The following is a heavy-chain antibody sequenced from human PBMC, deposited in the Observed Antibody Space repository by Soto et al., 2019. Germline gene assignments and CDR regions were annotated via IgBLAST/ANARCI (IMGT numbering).Heavy chain of an antibody. CDR3: ARLAVAATRTRDY. D-gene: IGHD6-19*01. CDR2: INHSAGT. CDR1: GGSFSDYY. J-gene: IGHJ4*02. V-gene: IGHV4-34*01. Sequence: QVQVQQWGAGLLKPSETLSLTCAVYGGSFSDYYWSWIRQPPGKGLEWIAEINHSAGTKYNPSLKSRVTISVDTSKNQFSLQLTSVTAADTAVYYCARLAVAATRTRDYWGQGTLVTVSS.